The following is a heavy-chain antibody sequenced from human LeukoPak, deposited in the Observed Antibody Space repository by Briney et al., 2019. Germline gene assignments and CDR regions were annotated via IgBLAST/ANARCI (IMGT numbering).Heavy chain of an antibody. CDR1: GFTFSSYE. V-gene: IGHV3-48*03. J-gene: IGHJ4*02. D-gene: IGHD5-18*01. CDR2: ISSSGSTI. Sequence: GGSLRLSCAASGFTFSSYEMNWVRQAPGKGLEWVSYISSSGSTIYYADSVKGRFTISRDNAKSSLYLQMNSLRAEDTAVYYCARDPEDTAMVSFDYWGQGTLVTVSS. CDR3: ARDPEDTAMVSFDY.